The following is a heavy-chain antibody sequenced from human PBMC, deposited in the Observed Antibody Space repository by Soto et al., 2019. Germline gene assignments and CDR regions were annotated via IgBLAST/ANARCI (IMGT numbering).Heavy chain of an antibody. CDR1: GFTFSSYG. V-gene: IGHV3-33*01. Sequence: GGSLRLSCAASGFTFSSYGTHWVRQAPGKGLEWVAVIWYDGSNKYYADSVKGRFTISRDNSKNTLYLQMNSLRAEDTAVYYCAITSSGWFSEYFQHWGQGTLVTVSS. CDR3: AITSSGWFSEYFQH. D-gene: IGHD6-19*01. CDR2: IWYDGSNK. J-gene: IGHJ1*01.